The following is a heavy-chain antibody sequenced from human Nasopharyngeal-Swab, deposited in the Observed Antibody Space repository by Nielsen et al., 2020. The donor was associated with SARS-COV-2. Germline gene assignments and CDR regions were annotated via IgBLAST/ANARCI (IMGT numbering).Heavy chain of an antibody. Sequence: SETLSLTCAISGDSVSSNSAAWSSIRQSPSRGLESLGRTYYRSQWYFNYAASVKGRITINPDTSNNQFSLQLSSVTPEDTAVYYCARIAQAAEPHWGQGTLVTVSS. CDR1: GDSVSSNSAA. CDR3: ARIAQAAEPH. V-gene: IGHV6-1*01. CDR2: TYYRSQWYF. J-gene: IGHJ4*02. D-gene: IGHD1-14*01.